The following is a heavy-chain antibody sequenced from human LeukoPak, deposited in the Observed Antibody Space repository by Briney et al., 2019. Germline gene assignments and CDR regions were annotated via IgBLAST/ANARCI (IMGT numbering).Heavy chain of an antibody. CDR1: GYTFTGYY. V-gene: IGHV1-2*02. J-gene: IGHJ4*02. D-gene: IGHD3-10*01. Sequence: ASVKVSCKASGYTFTGYYMHWVRQAPEQGLEWMGWINPNSGGTNYAQKFQGRVTMTRDTSISTAYMELSRLRSDDTAVYYCAREMSDTYYYGSGSRPHFDYWGQGTLVTVSS. CDR3: AREMSDTYYYGSGSRPHFDY. CDR2: INPNSGGT.